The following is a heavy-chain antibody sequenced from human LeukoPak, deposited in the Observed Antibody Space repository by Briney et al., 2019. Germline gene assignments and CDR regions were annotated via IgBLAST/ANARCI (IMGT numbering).Heavy chain of an antibody. Sequence: GGSLRLSCAASGFTVSSDYMSWVRQAPGKGLEWVSVIYSGGSTYYADSVKGRFTISRDNSKNTLCLQMNSLRAEDTAVYYCAINREMSYWGQGTLVTVSS. J-gene: IGHJ4*02. CDR2: IYSGGST. CDR1: GFTVSSDY. CDR3: AINREMSY. D-gene: IGHD3-10*01. V-gene: IGHV3-66*02.